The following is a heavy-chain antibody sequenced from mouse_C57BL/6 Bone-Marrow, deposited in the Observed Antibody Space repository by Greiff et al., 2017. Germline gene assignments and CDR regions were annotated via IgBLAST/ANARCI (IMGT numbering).Heavy chain of an antibody. D-gene: IGHD2-4*01. CDR3: AGHYGYDYDWFAY. V-gene: IGHV5-2*01. J-gene: IGHJ3*01. CDR1: EYEFPSHD. Sequence: EVKVVESGGGLVQPGESLTLSCESNEYEFPSHDMSWVRKTPEKRLELVAAINSDGGSTYYPDTMERRFIISRDNTKKTLYLQMSSLRSEDTALYYWAGHYGYDYDWFAYWGQGTLVTGSA. CDR2: INSDGGST.